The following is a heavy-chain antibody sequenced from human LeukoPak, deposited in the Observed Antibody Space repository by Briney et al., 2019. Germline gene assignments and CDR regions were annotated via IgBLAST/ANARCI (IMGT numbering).Heavy chain of an antibody. Sequence: ASVKVSCKASRYTFTTSAMHWVRQAPGQRLEWMGWINAGSGDTEYSQKFQGRVTFTRDTSASTAYMALSSLRFEDTAVYFCARDQSLGSYPDYWGQGTLVTVSS. CDR2: INAGSGDT. D-gene: IGHD3-10*01. V-gene: IGHV1-3*01. J-gene: IGHJ4*02. CDR1: RYTFTTSA. CDR3: ARDQSLGSYPDY.